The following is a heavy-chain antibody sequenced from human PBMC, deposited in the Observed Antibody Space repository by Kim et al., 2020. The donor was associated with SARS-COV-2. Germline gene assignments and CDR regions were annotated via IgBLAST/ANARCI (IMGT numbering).Heavy chain of an antibody. J-gene: IGHJ4*02. Sequence: GGSLRLSCAASGFTFSRNWMHWVRQVPGKGLVWVSRIISDGSTTNYADSVKGRFTISRDNAKNTVYLQMNSLRDEDTAVYYCAGGSGVAATAGWGQGTLVTVSS. V-gene: IGHV3-74*01. CDR3: AGGSGVAATAG. D-gene: IGHD2-15*01. CDR1: GFTFSRNW. CDR2: IISDGSTT.